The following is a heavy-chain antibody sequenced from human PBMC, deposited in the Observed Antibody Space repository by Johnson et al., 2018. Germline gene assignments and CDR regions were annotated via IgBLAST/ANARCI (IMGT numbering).Heavy chain of an antibody. D-gene: IGHD3-9*01. V-gene: IGHV3-11*01. CDR3: ARDEATQRLRYFDWLLGYGMDV. J-gene: IGHJ6*02. CDR1: RFTFSDYY. CDR2: ISSSGSTI. Sequence: QVQLVESGGGLVKHGGSLRLSCAASRFTFSDYYMSWIRQAPGKGLEWVSYISSSGSTIYYADSVKGRFTISRDNAQNSLYLQMNSLRAEDTAVYYCARDEATQRLRYFDWLLGYGMDVWGQGTTVTVSS.